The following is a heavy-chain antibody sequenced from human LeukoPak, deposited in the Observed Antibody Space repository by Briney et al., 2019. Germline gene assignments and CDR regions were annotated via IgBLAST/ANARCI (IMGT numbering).Heavy chain of an antibody. J-gene: IGHJ4*02. D-gene: IGHD1-26*01. CDR1: EFTFSSYA. CDR2: ISGSGDNT. Sequence: PGGSLRLSCAASEFTFSSYAMNCVRQAPGKGLESFSGISGSGDNTYYADSVKGRFTISRDNSKNTLYLHMSSLTAADTAVYYCAKDRSIGTYYTFDHWGQGTLVTVSS. V-gene: IGHV3-23*01. CDR3: AKDRSIGTYYTFDH.